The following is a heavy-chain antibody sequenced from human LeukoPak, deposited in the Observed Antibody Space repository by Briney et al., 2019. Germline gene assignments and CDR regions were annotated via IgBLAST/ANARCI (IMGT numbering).Heavy chain of an antibody. CDR3: ARGTYSSGWYRGSARSNWFDP. CDR2: INHSGST. J-gene: IGHJ5*02. CDR1: GGSFSGYY. Sequence: SETLSLTCAVYGGSFSGYYWSWIRQPPGKGLEWIGEINHSGSTNYNPSLKSRVTISVDTSKNQFSLKLSSVTAADTAVYYCARGTYSSGWYRGSARSNWFDPWGQGTLVTVSS. D-gene: IGHD6-19*01. V-gene: IGHV4-34*01.